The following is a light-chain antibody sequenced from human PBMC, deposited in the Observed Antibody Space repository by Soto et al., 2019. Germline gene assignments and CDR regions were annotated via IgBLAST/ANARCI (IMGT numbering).Light chain of an antibody. V-gene: IGLV2-14*03. CDR1: RSDVGNYNY. CDR2: DVS. CDR3: RSYTATGTLV. J-gene: IGLJ2*01. Sequence: QSVLTQPASVSGSPGQSVTISCTGTRSDVGNYNYVSWYQQHPGKVPKLLIYDVSRRPSGISSRFSGSKSGNTASLTISGLQAEDEATYYCRSYTATGTLVFGGGTQLTVL.